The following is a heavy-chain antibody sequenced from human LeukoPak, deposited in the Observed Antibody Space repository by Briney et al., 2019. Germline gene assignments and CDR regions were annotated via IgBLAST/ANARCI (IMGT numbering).Heavy chain of an antibody. D-gene: IGHD6-19*01. CDR3: AKGVAVASPYYFDY. J-gene: IGHJ4*02. CDR1: GFTFSSYG. Sequence: SGGSLRLSCAASGFTFSSYGMHWVRQAPGKGLEWVAVISYDGSNKYYADSVKGRFTISRDNSKNTLYLQMNSLRAEDTAVYYCAKGVAVASPYYFDYWGQGTLVTVSS. CDR2: ISYDGSNK. V-gene: IGHV3-30*18.